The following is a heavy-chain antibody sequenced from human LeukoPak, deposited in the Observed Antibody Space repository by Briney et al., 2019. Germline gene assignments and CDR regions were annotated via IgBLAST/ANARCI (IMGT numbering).Heavy chain of an antibody. CDR3: ARGFILTGKGWFDP. Sequence: SQTLSLTCAVSGGSISSGSFSWTWIRQPPGKDLEWIGYISHSDSTYYNPSLKSRVTISLDRSENQFSLWLSSVTAADTAVYYCARGFILTGKGWFDPWGQGTLVTVSS. CDR2: ISHSDST. V-gene: IGHV4-30-2*01. D-gene: IGHD7-27*01. J-gene: IGHJ5*02. CDR1: GGSISSGSFS.